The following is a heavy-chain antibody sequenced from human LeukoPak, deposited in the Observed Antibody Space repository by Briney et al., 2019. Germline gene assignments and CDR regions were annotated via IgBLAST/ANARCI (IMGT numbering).Heavy chain of an antibody. J-gene: IGHJ5*02. CDR1: GYTFTGYY. Sequence: GASVKVSCKASGYTFTGYYMHWVRQAPGQGLEWMGWINPNSGGTNYAQKFQGRVTMTRDTSISTAYMELSRLRSDDTAVYYCARDLSLPYYDILTGYVPERSYNWFDPWGQGTLVTVSS. CDR2: INPNSGGT. V-gene: IGHV1-2*02. D-gene: IGHD3-9*01. CDR3: ARDLSLPYYDILTGYVPERSYNWFDP.